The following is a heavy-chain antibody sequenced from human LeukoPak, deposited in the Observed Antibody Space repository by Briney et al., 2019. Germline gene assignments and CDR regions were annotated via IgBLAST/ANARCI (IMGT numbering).Heavy chain of an antibody. J-gene: IGHJ3*02. D-gene: IGHD2-21*01. CDR2: INHSGST. CDR1: GGSFSGYY. Sequence: SETLSLTCAVYGGSFSGYYWSWIRQPPGKGLEWIGEINHSGSTNYNPSLKSRVTISVDTSKNQFSLKLSSVTAADTAVYYCARLALYSDAFDIWGQGTMVTVSS. CDR3: ARLALYSDAFDI. V-gene: IGHV4-34*01.